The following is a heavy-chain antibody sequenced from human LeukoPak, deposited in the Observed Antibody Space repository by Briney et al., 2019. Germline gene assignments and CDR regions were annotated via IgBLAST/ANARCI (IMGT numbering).Heavy chain of an antibody. V-gene: IGHV3-9*01. D-gene: IGHD6-6*01. CDR3: AASSSSVY. CDR2: ISWNSGSI. CDR1: GFTFDDYA. J-gene: IGHJ4*02. Sequence: HAAGSLRLSCAASGFTFDDYAMHWVRQAPGKGLEWVSGISWNSGSIGYADSVKGRFTISRDNAKNSLYLQMNSLRAEDTALYYCAASSSSVYWGQGTLVTVSS.